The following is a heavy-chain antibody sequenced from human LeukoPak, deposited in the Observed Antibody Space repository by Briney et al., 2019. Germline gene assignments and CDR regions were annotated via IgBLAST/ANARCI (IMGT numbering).Heavy chain of an antibody. J-gene: IGHJ4*02. V-gene: IGHV4-34*01. CDR3: ASSTVTTGLGFDY. CDR2: INHSGST. D-gene: IGHD4-17*01. CDR1: GGSFSGYY. Sequence: PSETLSLTCAVYGGSFSGYYWSWIRQPPGKGLEWIGEINHSGSTNYNPSLKSRVTISVDTSKDQFSLKLSSVTAADTAVYYCASSTVTTGLGFDYWGQGTLVTVSS.